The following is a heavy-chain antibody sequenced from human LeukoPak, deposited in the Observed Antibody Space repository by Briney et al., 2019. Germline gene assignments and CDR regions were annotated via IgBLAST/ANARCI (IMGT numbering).Heavy chain of an antibody. CDR1: GFTFSDYY. CDR3: ASGGPVTTYDFDY. J-gene: IGHJ4*02. V-gene: IGHV3-11*06. CDR2: ISSGSSST. D-gene: IGHD4-17*01. Sequence: GGSLRLSCAVSGFTFSDYYMSWIRQAPGKGLEWVSYISSGSSSTNYADSVKGRFTIFRDNAKSSLYLQMNSLRAEDTAVYYCASGGPVTTYDFDYWGQGTLVTVSS.